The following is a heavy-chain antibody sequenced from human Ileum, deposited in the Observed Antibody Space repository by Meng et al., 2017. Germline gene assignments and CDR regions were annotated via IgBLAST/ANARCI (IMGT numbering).Heavy chain of an antibody. Sequence: QVQLVQSGAEVKKPGASLKVSCKASDYTFTGYGVCWVRQAPGQGLEWMAWLGAHPGDTSHAPKFLARVTVTADTATATAYMELRSLRSDDTAVYYCARGTPGRSYCDYWGLGTLVTVSS. D-gene: IGHD3-10*01. J-gene: IGHJ4*02. CDR2: LGAHPGDT. CDR1: DYTFTGYG. CDR3: ARGTPGRSYCDY. V-gene: IGHV1-18*01.